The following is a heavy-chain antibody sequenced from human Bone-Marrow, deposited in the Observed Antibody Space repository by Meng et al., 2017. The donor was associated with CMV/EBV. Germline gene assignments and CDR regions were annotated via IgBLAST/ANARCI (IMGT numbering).Heavy chain of an antibody. CDR2: MNPNSGNT. D-gene: IGHD5-18*01. CDR3: TAMVRSDWFDP. J-gene: IGHJ5*02. Sequence: ASVKVSCKASGYTFTSYDINWVRQATGQGLEWMGWMNPNSGNTGYAQKFQGRVTMTRNTSISTAYMELSSLRSEDTAVYCCTAMVRSDWFDPWGQGNLVTGYS. CDR1: GYTFTSYD. V-gene: IGHV1-8*01.